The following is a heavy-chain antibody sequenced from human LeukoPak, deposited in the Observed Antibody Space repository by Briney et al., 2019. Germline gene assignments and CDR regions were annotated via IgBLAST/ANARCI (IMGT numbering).Heavy chain of an antibody. CDR3: ASQYYDILTGYPRWFDP. CDR1: GFTFSSYA. CDR2: ISYDGSNK. Sequence: GGSLRLSCAASGFTFSSYAMHWVRQAPGKGLEWVAVISYDGSNKYYADSVKGRFTISRDNSKNTLYLQMNSLRAEDTAVYYCASQYYDILTGYPRWFDPWGQGTLVTVSS. D-gene: IGHD3-9*01. J-gene: IGHJ5*02. V-gene: IGHV3-30-3*01.